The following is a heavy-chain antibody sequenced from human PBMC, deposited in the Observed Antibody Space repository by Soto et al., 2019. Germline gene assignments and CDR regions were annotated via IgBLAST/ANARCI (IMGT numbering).Heavy chain of an antibody. CDR1: GFTFSDHF. D-gene: IGHD2-15*01. J-gene: IGHJ4*02. CDR2: ARNKANAYSI. V-gene: IGHV3-72*01. CDR3: AREWRRDCSGAECYYIYHFDF. Sequence: EVQLVESGGGLVQPGGSLRLSCAASGFTFSDHFVDWVRQAPGKGLEWVGRARNKANAYSIEYAASVEGRFIISRDDSKNSLFLQMNSLKTEDTAVYRCAREWRRDCSGAECYYIYHFDFWGQGTLVTVSS.